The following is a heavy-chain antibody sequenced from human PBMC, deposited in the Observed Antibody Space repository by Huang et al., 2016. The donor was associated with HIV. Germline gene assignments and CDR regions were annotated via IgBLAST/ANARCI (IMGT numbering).Heavy chain of an antibody. CDR1: GFSFTSYD. V-gene: IGHV3-30*03. J-gene: IGHJ6*03. CDR3: LPAGHVSHYYYMDV. CDR2: VSNEGNEK. Sequence: QGQLVESGGGVVQPGRSLRLSCAASGFSFTSYDMQWVRQVPGKGVDWLSFVSNEGNEKYYADSVKGRFTISRDKFKNTLYLQMNSLRTGDTAVYFCLPAGHVSHYYYMDVWGKGTTVIVSS.